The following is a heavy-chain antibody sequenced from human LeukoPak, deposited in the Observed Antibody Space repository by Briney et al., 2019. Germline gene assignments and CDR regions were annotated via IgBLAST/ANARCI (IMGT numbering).Heavy chain of an antibody. Sequence: GGSLRLSCAASGFTFSSYGMHWVRQAPGKGLEWVAVIWYDGSNKYYADSVKGRFTISRDNSKNTLYLQMNSLRAEDTAVYYCASELRADYYYGMDVWGQGTTVTVSS. CDR3: ASELRADYYYGMDV. CDR1: GFTFSSYG. J-gene: IGHJ6*02. V-gene: IGHV3-33*01. D-gene: IGHD4-17*01. CDR2: IWYDGSNK.